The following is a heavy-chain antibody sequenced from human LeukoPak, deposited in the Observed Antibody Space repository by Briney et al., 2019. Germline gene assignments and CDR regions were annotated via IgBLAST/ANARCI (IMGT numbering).Heavy chain of an antibody. CDR3: ARVGGCSGGSCYSAKNNWFDP. V-gene: IGHV4-59*01. J-gene: IGHJ5*02. CDR1: GGSISSYY. Sequence: SETLSLTCTVSGGSISSYYWSWIRQPPGKGLEWIGYIYYSGSTNYNPSLKSRVTISVDTSKNQFSLKLSSVTAADTAVYYCARVGGCSGGSCYSAKNNWFDPWGQGTLVTVYS. CDR2: IYYSGST. D-gene: IGHD2-15*01.